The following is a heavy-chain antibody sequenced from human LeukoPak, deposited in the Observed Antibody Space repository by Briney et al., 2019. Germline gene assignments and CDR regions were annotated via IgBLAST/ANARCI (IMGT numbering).Heavy chain of an antibody. Sequence: GGSLRLSCAASGFTVSSNYMSWVRQAPGKGLEWVSVIYSGGSTYYADSVKGRFTISRDNSKNTLYLQMNSLRAEDTAVYYCARTARGYSYGYYYYGMDVWGQGTTVTVSS. CDR2: IYSGGST. CDR3: ARTARGYSYGYYYYGMDV. D-gene: IGHD5-18*01. V-gene: IGHV3-53*01. J-gene: IGHJ6*02. CDR1: GFTVSSNY.